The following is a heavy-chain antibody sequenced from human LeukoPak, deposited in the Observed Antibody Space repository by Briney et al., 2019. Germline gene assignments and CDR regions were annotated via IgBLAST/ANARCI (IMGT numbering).Heavy chain of an antibody. J-gene: IGHJ5*02. CDR1: GFTFSSYS. Sequence: GGSLRLSCAASGFTFSSYSMNWVRQAPGKGLEWVSSISSSGVYIYYADSVKGRFTISRDNAKNSLYLQMNSLRAEDTAVYYCARDYLVGAAAMWWFDPWGQGTLVTVSS. CDR2: ISSSGVYI. V-gene: IGHV3-21*01. D-gene: IGHD2-2*01. CDR3: ARDYLVGAAAMWWFDP.